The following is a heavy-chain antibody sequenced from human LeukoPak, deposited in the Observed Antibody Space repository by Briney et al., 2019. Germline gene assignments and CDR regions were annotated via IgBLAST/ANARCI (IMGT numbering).Heavy chain of an antibody. D-gene: IGHD3-16*01. V-gene: IGHV4-34*01. CDR2: IYYSGST. CDR3: ARVYGWFDP. Sequence: PSETLSLTCAVYGGSFSGYYWSWIRQPPGKGLERIGSIYYSGSTYYNPSLKSRVTISVDTSKNQFSLKLSSVTAADTAVYYCARVYGWFDPWGQGTLVTVSS. J-gene: IGHJ5*02. CDR1: GGSFSGYY.